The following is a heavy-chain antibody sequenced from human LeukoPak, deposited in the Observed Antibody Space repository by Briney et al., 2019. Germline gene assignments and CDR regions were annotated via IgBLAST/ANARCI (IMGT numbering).Heavy chain of an antibody. CDR2: IGPHSTFT. Sequence: ASVKVSCKASGFTFTDHYIHWVRQGPGQGLEWMGYIGPHSTFTSSPQEFQGRVTMTRDASMSTAYMELTRLTSDDTAVYYCVREGEGPLSKDFDYWGQGTLVTVSS. V-gene: IGHV1-2*02. J-gene: IGHJ4*02. CDR3: VREGEGPLSKDFDY. D-gene: IGHD2/OR15-2a*01. CDR1: GFTFTDHY.